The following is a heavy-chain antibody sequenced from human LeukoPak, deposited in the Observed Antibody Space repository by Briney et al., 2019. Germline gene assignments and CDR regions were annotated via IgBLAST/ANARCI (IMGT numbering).Heavy chain of an antibody. CDR1: GFTFSNNY. J-gene: IGHJ6*04. CDR2: ISSGSSYT. D-gene: IGHD3-9*01. Sequence: PGGSLRLSCAASGFTFSNNYMSWFRQAPGKGLEGVSSISSGSSYTNYADSVKGRFTISRDNAKNSLYLQMNSLRAEDTAVYYCARDQESDILTGPSTSGMDVWGKGTTVTVSS. CDR3: ARDQESDILTGPSTSGMDV. V-gene: IGHV3-11*06.